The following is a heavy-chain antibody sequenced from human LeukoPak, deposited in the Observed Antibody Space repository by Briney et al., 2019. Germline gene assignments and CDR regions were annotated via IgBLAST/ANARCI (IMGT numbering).Heavy chain of an antibody. CDR3: ARDLVYGSGSYDY. CDR2: IKQDGSEK. J-gene: IGHJ4*02. CDR1: GFNFNTYW. Sequence: GGSLRLSCAASGFNFNTYWMSWVRQAPGKGLEWVANIKQDGSEKFYVDSMKGRFTISRDNSKNSLYLQMNSLRAEDTAVYYCARDLVYGSGSYDYWGQGTLVTVSS. D-gene: IGHD3-10*01. V-gene: IGHV3-7*01.